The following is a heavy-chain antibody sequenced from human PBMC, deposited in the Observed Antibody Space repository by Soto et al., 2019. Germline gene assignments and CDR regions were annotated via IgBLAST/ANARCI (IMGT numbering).Heavy chain of an antibody. CDR1: GFTVSTNF. D-gene: IGHD5-18*01. J-gene: IGHJ6*02. CDR3: ARARMQLWPNYYDDGLDV. CDR2: IYSGGST. V-gene: IGHV3-66*01. Sequence: GGSLRVSWTASGFTVSTNFMTWVRQAPGKGLEWVSVIYSGGSTFYADSVKGRFTITRDNSKNTVYLQMNSLRVEDTAVYYCARARMQLWPNYYDDGLDVWGQGTTVTVSS.